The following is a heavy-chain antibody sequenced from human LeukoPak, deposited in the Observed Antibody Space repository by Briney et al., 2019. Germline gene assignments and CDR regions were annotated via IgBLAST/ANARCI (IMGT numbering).Heavy chain of an antibody. D-gene: IGHD1-1*01. CDR3: ARATAEWCRDDWNHSLGNWIEP. CDR2: ISYSGST. Sequence: SETLSLTCTVSGGSISSSTYYWGWIRQPPGKGLDWIATISYSGSTYYNPSLKSRVTISVDTSKNQFSLRLSSVTAADTAVYYCARATAEWCRDDWNHSLGNWIEPWGQGTLVTVYS. V-gene: IGHV4-39*07. CDR1: GGSISSSTYY. J-gene: IGHJ5*02.